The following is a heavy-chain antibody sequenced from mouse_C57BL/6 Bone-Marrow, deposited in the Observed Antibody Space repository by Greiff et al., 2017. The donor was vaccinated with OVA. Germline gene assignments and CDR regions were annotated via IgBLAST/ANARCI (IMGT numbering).Heavy chain of an antibody. CDR2: IYPGSGST. J-gene: IGHJ2*01. CDR1: GYTFTSYW. D-gene: IGHD1-1*01. V-gene: IGHV1-55*01. CDR3: ARGCYYAYFDY. Sequence: VQLQQPGAELVKPGASVKMSCKASGYTFTSYWITWVKQRPGQGLEWIGDIYPGSGSTNYNEKFKSKATLTVATSSSTAYMQLSSLTSEDSAVYYCARGCYYAYFDYWGQGTTLTVSS.